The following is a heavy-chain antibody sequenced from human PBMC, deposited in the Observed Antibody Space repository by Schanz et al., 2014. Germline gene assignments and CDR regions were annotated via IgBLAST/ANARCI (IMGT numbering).Heavy chain of an antibody. J-gene: IGHJ4*02. Sequence: EVQLVESGGGLVQPGGSLRLSCTASGFTFSSYSMNWVRQAPGKGLEWISYITYNGGTIYYADSVKGRFTISRDNAKNSLYLEMNSLRAEDTAVYSCVSQTGSPNYWGQGTLVTVSS. CDR2: ITYNGGTI. CDR3: VSQTGSPNY. V-gene: IGHV3-48*01. D-gene: IGHD6-13*01. CDR1: GFTFSSYS.